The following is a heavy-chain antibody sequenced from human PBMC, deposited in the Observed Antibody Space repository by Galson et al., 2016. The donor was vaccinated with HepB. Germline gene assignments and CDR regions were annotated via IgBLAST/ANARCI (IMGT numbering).Heavy chain of an antibody. CDR3: ARAYRGYCSTFSCYVPWFDP. D-gene: IGHD2-2*01. CDR2: IYHSGST. J-gene: IGHJ5*02. CDR1: GDSISRGGYS. V-gene: IGHV4-30-2*01. Sequence: TLSLTCAVSGDSISRGGYSWSWIRQPPGKGLEWIGYIYHSGSTYYNPSLKSRVTVSVDRSKNQFSLKLSSVTAADTAVYSCARAYRGYCSTFSCYVPWFDPWGQGTLVTVSS.